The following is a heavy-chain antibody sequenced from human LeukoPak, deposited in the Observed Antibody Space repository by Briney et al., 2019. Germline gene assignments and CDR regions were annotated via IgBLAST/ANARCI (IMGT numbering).Heavy chain of an antibody. CDR1: GGSISSYY. CDR3: ARHRRSSVFDY. Sequence: SETLSLTCTVSGGSISSYYWSWIRQPPGKGLEWIGYIYTSGSTNYNPSLKSRVTISVDTSKNQFSLKLSSVTAADTAVYYCARHRRSSVFDYWGQGTLVTVSP. CDR2: IYTSGST. D-gene: IGHD6-25*01. V-gene: IGHV4-4*09. J-gene: IGHJ4*02.